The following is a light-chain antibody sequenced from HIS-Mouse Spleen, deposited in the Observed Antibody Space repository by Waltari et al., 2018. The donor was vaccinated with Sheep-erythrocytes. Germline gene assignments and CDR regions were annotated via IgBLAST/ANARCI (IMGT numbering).Light chain of an antibody. CDR1: RSDVGGYNY. CDR3: CSYAGSYNHV. V-gene: IGLV2-11*01. J-gene: IGLJ1*01. CDR2: DVS. Sequence: QPRSVSGSPGQSVTISCTGTRSDVGGYNYVSWYQQHPGKAPKLMIYDVSKRPSGVPDRFSGSKSGNTASLTISGLQAEDEADYYCCSYAGSYNHVFATGTKVTVL.